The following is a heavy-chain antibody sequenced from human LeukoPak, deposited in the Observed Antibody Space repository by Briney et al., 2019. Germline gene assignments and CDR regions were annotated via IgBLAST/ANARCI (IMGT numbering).Heavy chain of an antibody. V-gene: IGHV1-69*05. Sequence: ASVKVSCKASGGTFSSYAISWVRQAPGQGLEWMGGIIPIFGTANYAQKFQGRVTITTDESTSTAYMELSSLRSEDTAVYYCARSSYNWNYGIQFYYYYYMDVWGKGTTVTVSS. J-gene: IGHJ6*03. D-gene: IGHD1-7*01. CDR1: GGTFSSYA. CDR2: IIPIFGTA. CDR3: ARSSYNWNYGIQFYYYYYMDV.